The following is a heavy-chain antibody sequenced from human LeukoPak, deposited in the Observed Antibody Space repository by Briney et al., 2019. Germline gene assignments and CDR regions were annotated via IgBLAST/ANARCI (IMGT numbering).Heavy chain of an antibody. CDR1: GFTFSSYG. D-gene: IGHD6-13*01. CDR3: ARGEGKAALYYYYYYMDV. Sequence: GGSLRLSCAASGFTFSSYGMHWVRQAPGKGLEWVAFIRYDGSNKYYADSVKGRFTISRDNSKNTLYLQMNSLQTEDTAVYYCARGEGKAALYYYYYYMDVWGKGTTVAVSS. CDR2: IRYDGSNK. V-gene: IGHV3-30*02. J-gene: IGHJ6*03.